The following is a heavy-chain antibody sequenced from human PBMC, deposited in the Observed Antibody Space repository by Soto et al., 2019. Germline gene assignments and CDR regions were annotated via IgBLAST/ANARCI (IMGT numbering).Heavy chain of an antibody. Sequence: GGSLRLSCAASGFTFSSYWMSWVRQAPGKGLEWVANIKQDGSEKYYVDSVKGRFTISRDNAKNSLYLQMNSLRAEDTAVYYWAREAPPREVRGVKSYYYYYYMDVWGKGTTVTVSS. CDR2: IKQDGSEK. D-gene: IGHD3-10*01. CDR1: GFTFSSYW. CDR3: AREAPPREVRGVKSYYYYYYMDV. V-gene: IGHV3-7*01. J-gene: IGHJ6*03.